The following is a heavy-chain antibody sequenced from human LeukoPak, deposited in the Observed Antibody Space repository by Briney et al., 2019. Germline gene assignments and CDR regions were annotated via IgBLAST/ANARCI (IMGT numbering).Heavy chain of an antibody. J-gene: IGHJ4*02. V-gene: IGHV3-48*01. Sequence: PGGSLRLSCAASGFTFSSYSMNWVRQAPGKGLEWVSYISSSSSTIYYADSVKGRFTISRDNAKNSLYLIMNSLRAEDTAVYYCARDRGDFDYWGQGSLVTVSS. CDR2: ISSSSSTI. CDR1: GFTFSSYS. CDR3: ARDRGDFDY.